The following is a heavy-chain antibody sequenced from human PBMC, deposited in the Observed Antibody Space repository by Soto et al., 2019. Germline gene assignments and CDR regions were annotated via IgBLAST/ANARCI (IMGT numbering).Heavy chain of an antibody. D-gene: IGHD6-13*01. CDR2: IYWDDDK. Sequence: QITLKESGPPLVKPTQTLTLTCTFSGFSVSTSGVGVGWIRQLPEKALEWLGLIYWDDDKRYSTSLQSRLTITKDTSQNQVVLTMTNMGPVDTAPYSCLNYSGSRGGDYWGQGTLVTVSS. CDR1: GFSVSTSGVG. J-gene: IGHJ4*02. CDR3: LNYSGSRGGDY. V-gene: IGHV2-5*02.